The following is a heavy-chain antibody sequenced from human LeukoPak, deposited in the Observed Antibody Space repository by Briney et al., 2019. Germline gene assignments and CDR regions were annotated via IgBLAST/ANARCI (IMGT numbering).Heavy chain of an antibody. D-gene: IGHD2-15*01. CDR3: ATLRRDCSGGSCYMLLYY. CDR1: GFTFSSYS. Sequence: GRSLRLSCAASGFTFSSYSMNWVRQAPGKGLEWVSSISSSSSYIYYADSVKGRFTISRDNAKNSLYLQMNSLRAEDTAVYYCATLRRDCSGGSCYMLLYYWGQGTLVTVSS. J-gene: IGHJ4*02. CDR2: ISSSSSYI. V-gene: IGHV3-21*04.